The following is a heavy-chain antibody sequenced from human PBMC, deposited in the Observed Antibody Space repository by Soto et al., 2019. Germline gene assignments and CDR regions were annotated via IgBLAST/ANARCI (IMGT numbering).Heavy chain of an antibody. J-gene: IGHJ3*02. Sequence: QVQLVQSGAEVKKPGASVKVSCKASGYTFTSYDINWVRQATGQGLEWMGWMNPNSGNTGYAQKFQGRVTMTRNTSISTAYMELSSLRSEDTAVYYCARGREDIVLMVYAINDAFDIWGQGTMVNVSS. V-gene: IGHV1-8*01. CDR3: ARGREDIVLMVYAINDAFDI. D-gene: IGHD2-8*01. CDR2: MNPNSGNT. CDR1: GYTFTSYD.